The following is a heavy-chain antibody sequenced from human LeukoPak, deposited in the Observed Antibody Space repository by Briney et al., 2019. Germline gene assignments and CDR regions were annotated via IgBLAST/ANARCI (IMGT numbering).Heavy chain of an antibody. J-gene: IGHJ4*02. CDR2: ISNDGTYK. Sequence: GGSLRLSCAGSGFTFSHYGIHWVRQAPGKGLEWVSVISNDGTYKNYADSVKGRFTISRDNSKNALYLQMDNLRTEDTAVYYCTKAASKNFDYWGQGTLVTVSS. CDR1: GFTFSHYG. V-gene: IGHV3-30*18. CDR3: TKAASKNFDY.